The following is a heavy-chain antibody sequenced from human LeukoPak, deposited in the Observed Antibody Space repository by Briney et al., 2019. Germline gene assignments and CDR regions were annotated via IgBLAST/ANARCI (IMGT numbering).Heavy chain of an antibody. J-gene: IGHJ6*02. CDR2: IIPILGIA. CDR3: ARGIAAALHKHYYYYYGMDV. Sequence: SVKVSCKASGGTFSSYAISWVRQAPGQGLEWMGRIIPILGIANYARKFQGRVTITADKSTSTAYMELSSLRSEDTAVYYCARGIAAALHKHYYYYYGMDVWGQGTTVTVSS. V-gene: IGHV1-69*04. CDR1: GGTFSSYA. D-gene: IGHD6-13*01.